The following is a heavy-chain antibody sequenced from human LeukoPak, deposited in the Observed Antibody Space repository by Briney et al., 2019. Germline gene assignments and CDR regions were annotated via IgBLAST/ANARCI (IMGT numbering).Heavy chain of an antibody. V-gene: IGHV1-18*01. J-gene: IGHJ5*02. CDR3: ARDKGRYGDYANWFDP. Sequence: ASVKVSCKASGYTFTSYGISWVRQAPGQGLEWMGWISAYNGNTNYAQKLQGRVTMTTDTSTSTAYMELRSLRSDDTAVYYCARDKGRYGDYANWFDPWGQGTLVTVSS. CDR1: GYTFTSYG. D-gene: IGHD4-17*01. CDR2: ISAYNGNT.